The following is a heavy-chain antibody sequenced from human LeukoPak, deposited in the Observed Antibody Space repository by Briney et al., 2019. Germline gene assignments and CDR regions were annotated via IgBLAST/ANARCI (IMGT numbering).Heavy chain of an antibody. CDR1: GFSFTNYA. CDR3: ARRPVATEYFQH. J-gene: IGHJ1*01. CDR2: ISYDESKI. V-gene: IGHV3-30*03. D-gene: IGHD6-25*01. Sequence: GGSLRLSCTGSGFSFTNYAMHWVRQAPGEGLEWVAVISYDESKIYYTDSVKGRFTISRDLSTNTLYLQMNSLTTEDTAMYFCARRPVATEYFQHWGQGTLVTVSS.